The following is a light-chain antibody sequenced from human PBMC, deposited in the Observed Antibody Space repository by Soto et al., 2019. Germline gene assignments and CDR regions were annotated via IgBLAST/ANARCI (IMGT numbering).Light chain of an antibody. Sequence: EIVLKQSPGTLSLSPGARAALSCRASRSLSSSSLAWYQHKPGHSPALLIYGASRRAAGVPDRFSASDSGTDFKLTISGLEHEDFAGYFCPQYDTTTWTCGQGTRVESK. CDR2: GAS. CDR3: PQYDTTTWT. V-gene: IGKV3-20*01. CDR1: RSLSSSS. J-gene: IGKJ1*01.